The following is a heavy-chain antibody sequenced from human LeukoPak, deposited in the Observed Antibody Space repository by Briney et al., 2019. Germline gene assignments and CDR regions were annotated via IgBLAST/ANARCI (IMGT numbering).Heavy chain of an antibody. CDR2: INAYNDKT. J-gene: IGHJ4*02. Sequence: ASVKVSCKASGFTFTNYGITLVREAHGQGLEWMGWINAYNDKTNYAPKLQGRVTMTTDTSTSTAFMELRRLRSDETAVYYCARVPGHIVVVTTTYLYFDYSGQGTLVTVSS. CDR3: ARVPGHIVVVTTTYLYFDY. D-gene: IGHD2-21*02. V-gene: IGHV1-18*01. CDR1: GFTFTNYG.